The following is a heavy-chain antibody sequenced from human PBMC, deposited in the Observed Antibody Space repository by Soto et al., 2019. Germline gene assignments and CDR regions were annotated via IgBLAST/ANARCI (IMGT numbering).Heavy chain of an antibody. D-gene: IGHD4-17*01. CDR1: GYNFNQYY. CDR2: INLRGGTT. V-gene: IGHV1-46*02. CDR3: ARGPDDSDVPRWDY. J-gene: IGHJ4*02. Sequence: QVQLVQSGAEVRKPGASVRLSCETSGYNFNQYYIHWVRQAPGQGLEWMGIINLRGGTTEYAHKFRGGVTVSCDTSTSTAYMQLGSLRSEDTGGYFCARGPDDSDVPRWDYWGQGTLVTVSS.